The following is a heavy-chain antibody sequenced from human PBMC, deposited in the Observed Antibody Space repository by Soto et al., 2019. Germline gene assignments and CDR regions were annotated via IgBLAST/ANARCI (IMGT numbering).Heavy chain of an antibody. D-gene: IGHD3-16*02. V-gene: IGHV1-18*01. CDR2: ISAYNGNT. CDR3: ARESYDYVWGSYRPFYYYGMDV. Sequence: ASVKVSCKASGYTFTSYGISWVRQAPGQGLEWMGWISAYNGNTNYAQKIQGRVNMTTDTSTSTAYMELRSLRSDDTAVYYCARESYDYVWGSYRPFYYYGMDVWGQGTTVTVSS. J-gene: IGHJ6*02. CDR1: GYTFTSYG.